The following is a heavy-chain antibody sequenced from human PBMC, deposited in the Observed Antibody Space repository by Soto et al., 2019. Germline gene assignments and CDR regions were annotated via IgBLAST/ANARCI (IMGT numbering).Heavy chain of an antibody. CDR2: IKSKTDGGTT. V-gene: IGHV3-15*01. J-gene: IGHJ6*02. CDR3: TAVLCGGDCYDYYYGMDV. D-gene: IGHD2-21*02. Sequence: KKWGRPAPREGGGWVGRIKSKTDGGTTGYAAPVKGRFTISRDDSKNTLYLQMNSLKTEDTAVYYCTAVLCGGDCYDYYYGMDVWGQGTTVTVSS.